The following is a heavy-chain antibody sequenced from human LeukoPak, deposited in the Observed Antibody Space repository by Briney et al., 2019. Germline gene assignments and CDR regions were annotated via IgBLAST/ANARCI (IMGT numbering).Heavy chain of an antibody. CDR3: AKDLGYYGSGSYYPLDY. J-gene: IGHJ4*02. V-gene: IGHV3-23*01. CDR2: ISGSGSST. Sequence: GGSLRLSCAASGFTFSSYAMSWVRQAPGKGLEWVSAISGSGSSTYYADSVKGRFTISRDNSKNTLYLQMNSLRAEDTAVYYCAKDLGYYGSGSYYPLDYWGQGTLVTVSS. CDR1: GFTFSSYA. D-gene: IGHD3-10*01.